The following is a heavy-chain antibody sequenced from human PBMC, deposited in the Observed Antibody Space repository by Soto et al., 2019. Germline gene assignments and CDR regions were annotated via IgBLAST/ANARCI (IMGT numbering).Heavy chain of an antibody. V-gene: IGHV4-31*03. J-gene: IGHJ4*02. D-gene: IGHD6-6*01. CDR3: ARLGGAQLVGVYYFDY. CDR1: GGSISSGGYY. Sequence: QVQLQESGPGLVKPSQTLSLTCTVSGGSISSGGYYWSWIRQHPGKGLEWIGYIYYSGSTYYNPSLKSRVTISVDTSKNQFSLKLSSVTAGDTAVYYWARLGGAQLVGVYYFDYWGQGTLVTVSS. CDR2: IYYSGST.